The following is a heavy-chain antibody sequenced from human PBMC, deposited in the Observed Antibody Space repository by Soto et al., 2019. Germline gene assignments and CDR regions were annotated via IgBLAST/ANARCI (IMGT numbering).Heavy chain of an antibody. J-gene: IGHJ4*02. CDR1: GVSVSSDSYY. CDR2: LYYSRIT. V-gene: IGHV4-61*01. Sequence: QVQLQESGPGLLKPSETLSLTCNVSGVSVSSDSYYWTWIRQPPGKGLEWIGYLYYSRITNYHPSLKGRVTISIDTSKNQFSLRLTSVTAADTALSYCARVDEGGNSFGPLDSWGQGTLVTVSS. CDR3: ARVDEGGNSFGPLDS. D-gene: IGHD3-3*01.